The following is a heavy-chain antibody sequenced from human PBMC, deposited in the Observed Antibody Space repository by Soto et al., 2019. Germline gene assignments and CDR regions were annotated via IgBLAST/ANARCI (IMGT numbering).Heavy chain of an antibody. CDR1: GGSLYSSNW. D-gene: IGHD2-8*01. CDR2: IHHSGST. Sequence: SETLSLTCDVSGGSLYSSNWWTWVRQTPGKGLEWIGEIHHSGSTNYNPSLESRVTISADKSKNQFFLNLASVTAADTAMYYCTRRGGGGSGVCMIDWLDPWGQGTQGTVSS. CDR3: TRRGGGGSGVCMIDWLDP. J-gene: IGHJ5*02. V-gene: IGHV4-4*02.